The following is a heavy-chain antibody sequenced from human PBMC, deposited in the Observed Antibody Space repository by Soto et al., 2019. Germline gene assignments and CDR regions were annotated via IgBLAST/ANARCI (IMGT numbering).Heavy chain of an antibody. CDR3: ARDLTITMDV. Sequence: GGSVKGFCKASLYTFTKYAMDLVRQAPGQRLEWMGWVNAGNGNTKYSQKFQGRVTITRDTSASTAYMELSSLRSEDTAVYYCARDLTITMDVWGQGTTVTVSS. CDR1: LYTFTKYA. D-gene: IGHD3-10*01. J-gene: IGHJ6*02. CDR2: VNAGNGNT. V-gene: IGHV1-3*01.